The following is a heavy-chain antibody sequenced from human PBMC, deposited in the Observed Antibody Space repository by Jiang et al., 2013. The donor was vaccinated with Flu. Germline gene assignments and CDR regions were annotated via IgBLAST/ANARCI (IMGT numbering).Heavy chain of an antibody. J-gene: IGHJ4*02. CDR2: IYPDDSDT. CDR1: GYSFSSYW. D-gene: IGHD2-15*01. CDR3: ARHTYCSGGNCYSRQDY. V-gene: IGHV5-51*01. Sequence: GAEVKKPGESLKISCKGFGYSFSSYWIGWVRQMPGKGLEWMGIIYPDDSDTRYSPSFLGQVTISADKSIGTAYLHWSSLKASDTAMYYCARHTYCSGGNCYSRQDYWGQGTLVTVSS.